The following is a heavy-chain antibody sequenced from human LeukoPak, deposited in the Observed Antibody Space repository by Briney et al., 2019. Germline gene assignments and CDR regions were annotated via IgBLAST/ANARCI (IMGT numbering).Heavy chain of an antibody. CDR3: AREWLPAASLDV. J-gene: IGHJ6*02. CDR1: GFTVSSNY. Sequence: GGSLRLSCAASGFTVSSNYMSWVRQAPGKGLEWVSSISSSSSYIYYADSVKGRFTISRDNAKNSLYLQMNSLRAEDTAVYYCAREWLPAASLDVWGQGTTVTVSS. D-gene: IGHD2-2*01. CDR2: ISSSSSYI. V-gene: IGHV3-21*01.